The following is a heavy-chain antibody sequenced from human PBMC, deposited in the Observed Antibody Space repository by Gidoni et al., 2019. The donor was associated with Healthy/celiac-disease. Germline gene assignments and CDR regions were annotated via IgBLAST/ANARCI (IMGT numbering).Heavy chain of an antibody. Sequence: QVQLQQSGPGLVTPSQPLSLTCAIPGDSVSSNSAAWHWIRQSPSRGLEWLGRTYYRSKWYNDYAVSVKSRITINPDTSKNQFSLQLNSGTPEDTAVYYCARGYSYGFSGLGYWGQGTLVTVSS. V-gene: IGHV6-1*01. CDR1: GDSVSSNSAA. CDR3: ARGYSYGFSGLGY. CDR2: TYYRSKWYN. D-gene: IGHD5-18*01. J-gene: IGHJ4*02.